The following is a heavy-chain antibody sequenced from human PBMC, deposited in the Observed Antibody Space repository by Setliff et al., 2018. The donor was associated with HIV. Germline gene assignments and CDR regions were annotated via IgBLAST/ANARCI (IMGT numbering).Heavy chain of an antibody. CDR2: INPKSDGT. J-gene: IGHJ3*02. V-gene: IGHV1-2*04. Sequence: ASVKVSCKASGGTFSSYAISWVRQAPGQGLEWMGWINPKSDGTNYAQKFQGWITMTRDTSISTAYMELSRLRSDDTAVYYCARDQGYYDSSGYYYVGDAFDIWGQGTMVTVSS. CDR3: ARDQGYYDSSGYYYVGDAFDI. CDR1: GGTFSSYA. D-gene: IGHD3-22*01.